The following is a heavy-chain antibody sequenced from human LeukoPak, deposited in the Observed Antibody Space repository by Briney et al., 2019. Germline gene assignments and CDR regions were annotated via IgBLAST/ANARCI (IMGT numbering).Heavy chain of an antibody. V-gene: IGHV4-61*02. J-gene: IGHJ3*02. CDR3: ARRGQISDPPGLTALDAFDI. D-gene: IGHD5-18*01. CDR1: GGSISSGSYY. CDR2: IYTSGST. Sequence: PSQTLSLTCTVSGGSISSGSYYWSWIRQPAGKGLEWIGRIYTSGSTNYNPSLKSRVTISVDTSKNQFSLKLSSVTAADTAVYYCARRGQISDPPGLTALDAFDIWGQGTMVTVSS.